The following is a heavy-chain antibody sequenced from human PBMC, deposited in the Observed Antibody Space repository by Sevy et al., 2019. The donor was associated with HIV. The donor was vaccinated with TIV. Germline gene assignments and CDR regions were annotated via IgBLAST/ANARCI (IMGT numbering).Heavy chain of an antibody. J-gene: IGHJ4*02. D-gene: IGHD5-12*01. CDR1: GFTFSSYA. CDR2: ISGSGIST. V-gene: IGHV3-23*01. Sequence: GGSLRLSCAASGFTFSSYAMSWVRQAPGKGVEWVSAISGSGISTYYAHSVKGRFTISRDNSKNTLYLQMNNLRAEDTAVFYCAKGIGYSGYETDYWGQGTLVTVSS. CDR3: AKGIGYSGYETDY.